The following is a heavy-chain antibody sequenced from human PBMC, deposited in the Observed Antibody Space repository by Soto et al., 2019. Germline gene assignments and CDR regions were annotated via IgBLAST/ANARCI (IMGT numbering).Heavy chain of an antibody. CDR2: INHSGST. Sequence: PSETLSLTCAVYGGSFSGYYWSWIRQPPGKGLEWIGEINHSGSTNYNPSLKSRVTISVDTSKNQFSLKLSSVTAADTAVYYCAREGYGDYLYYFDYWGQGTLVTVSS. CDR1: GGSFSGYY. D-gene: IGHD4-17*01. CDR3: AREGYGDYLYYFDY. J-gene: IGHJ4*02. V-gene: IGHV4-34*01.